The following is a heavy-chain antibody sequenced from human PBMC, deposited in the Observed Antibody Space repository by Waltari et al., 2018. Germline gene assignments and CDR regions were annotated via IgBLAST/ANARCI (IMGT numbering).Heavy chain of an antibody. D-gene: IGHD5-18*01. CDR2: INGDGYGI. CDR3: ARKGGRGYTYGPFYFDY. V-gene: IGHV3-74*01. Sequence: EVQLVEAGGDLVQPGGSLRLSCAASGFTFSDYWMHWVRQAPGKGLVWVSRINGDGYGITYSDSVQGRFTISRDNTKNTLYLQLNRLRAEDTAVYYCARKGGRGYTYGPFYFDYWGRGTLVTVSS. J-gene: IGHJ4*02. CDR1: GFTFSDYW.